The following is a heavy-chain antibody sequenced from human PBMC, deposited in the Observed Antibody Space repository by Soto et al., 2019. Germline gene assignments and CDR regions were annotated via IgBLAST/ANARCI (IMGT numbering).Heavy chain of an antibody. Sequence: PSETLSLTCAVYGGSFSGYYWSWIRQPPGKGLEWIGEINHSGSTNYNPSLKSRVTISVDTSKNQFSLKLSSVTAADTAVYYCARRTIFLTQYSWFDPWGQGTLVTVSS. V-gene: IGHV4-34*01. CDR3: ARRTIFLTQYSWFDP. D-gene: IGHD3-3*01. CDR2: INHSGST. CDR1: GGSFSGYY. J-gene: IGHJ5*02.